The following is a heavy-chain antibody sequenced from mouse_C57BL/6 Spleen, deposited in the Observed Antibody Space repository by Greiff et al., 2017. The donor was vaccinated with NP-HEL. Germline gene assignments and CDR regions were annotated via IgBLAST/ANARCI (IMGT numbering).Heavy chain of an antibody. CDR1: GYAFSSSW. Sequence: QVQLQQSGPELVKPGASVKISCKASGYAFSSSWMNWVKQRPGKGLEWIGRIYPGDGDTNYNGKFKGKATLTADKSSSTAYMQLSSLTSEDSAVYFCATGPYYAMDDWGQGTSVTVSS. CDR3: ATGPYYAMDD. J-gene: IGHJ4*01. CDR2: IYPGDGDT. D-gene: IGHD4-1*01. V-gene: IGHV1-82*01.